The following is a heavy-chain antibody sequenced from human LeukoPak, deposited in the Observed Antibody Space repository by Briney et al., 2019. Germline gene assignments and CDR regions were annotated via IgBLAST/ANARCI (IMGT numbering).Heavy chain of an antibody. CDR1: GFTFSSYA. J-gene: IGHJ3*02. V-gene: IGHV3-23*01. CDR3: AKDWAVDTAIPLAFDI. CDR2: ISGSGGST. D-gene: IGHD5-18*01. Sequence: GGSLRLSCAASGFTFSSYAMSWVRQAPGKGLEWVSAISGSGGSTYYADSVKGRFTISRDNSKNTLYLQMNSLRAEDTAVYYCAKDWAVDTAIPLAFDIWGQGTMVTVSS.